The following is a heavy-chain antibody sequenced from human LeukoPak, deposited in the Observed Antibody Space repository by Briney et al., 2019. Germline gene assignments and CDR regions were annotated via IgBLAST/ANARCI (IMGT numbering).Heavy chain of an antibody. CDR3: ARHYSGSGNYRALDY. V-gene: IGHV3-11*01. J-gene: IGHJ4*02. Sequence: GGSLRLSCAASGFSFSDYYMTWIRQAPGKGLEWISYISSDSSAISYADSVKGRFTISRDNAKNSLYLQMHSLRADDTALYYCARHYSGSGNYRALDYWGQGSLVTVSS. CDR2: ISSDSSAI. CDR1: GFSFSDYY. D-gene: IGHD3-10*01.